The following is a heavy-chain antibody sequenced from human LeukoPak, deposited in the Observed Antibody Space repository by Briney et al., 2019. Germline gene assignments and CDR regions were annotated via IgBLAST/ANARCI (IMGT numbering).Heavy chain of an antibody. Sequence: SETLSLTCAVYGGSFSGYYWSWIRQPPGKGLEWIGEINHSGSTNYNPSLKSRVTISVDTSKNQFSLKLSSVTAADTAVYYCAREKDYGVWSGCYIGGNGMDVWGQGTTVTVSS. CDR3: AREKDYGVWSGCYIGGNGMDV. CDR2: INHSGST. CDR1: GGSFSGYY. J-gene: IGHJ6*02. D-gene: IGHD3-3*01. V-gene: IGHV4-34*01.